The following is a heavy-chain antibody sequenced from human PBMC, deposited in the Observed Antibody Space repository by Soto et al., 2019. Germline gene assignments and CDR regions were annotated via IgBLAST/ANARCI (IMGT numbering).Heavy chain of an antibody. V-gene: IGHV3-33*01. CDR1: GFTFSSYD. Sequence: PGGSLRLSCAASGFTFSSYDMHWVRQAPGKGLEWVAVIWYDGSNKYYADSVKGRFTISRDNSKNTLYLQMNSLRAEDTAVYYCAREKWFGELLGSYYYYGMDVWGQGTTVTVSS. J-gene: IGHJ6*02. D-gene: IGHD3-10*01. CDR2: IWYDGSNK. CDR3: AREKWFGELLGSYYYYGMDV.